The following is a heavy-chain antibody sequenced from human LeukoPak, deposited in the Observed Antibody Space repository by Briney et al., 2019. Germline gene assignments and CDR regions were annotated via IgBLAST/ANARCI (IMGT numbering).Heavy chain of an antibody. CDR2: INPHSGDT. CDR3: ARDRYSYYMDV. J-gene: IGHJ6*03. D-gene: IGHD1-1*01. Sequence: ASVKVSCKASGGSFSSYAISWVRQAPGQGLEWMGRINPHSGDTKYAQKLEGRVTMTRDTSISTAYMELTRLRSDDTAVYYCARDRYSYYMDVWGKGTTVTVSS. CDR1: GGSFSSYA. V-gene: IGHV1-2*06.